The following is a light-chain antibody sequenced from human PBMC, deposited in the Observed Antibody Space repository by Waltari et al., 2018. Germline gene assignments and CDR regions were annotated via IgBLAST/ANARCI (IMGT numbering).Light chain of an antibody. V-gene: IGLV2-23*02. Sequence: QSALTQPASGSGSPGQSITVPCTGTSSDVGSYNLVSWFQQHPDKAPKLIIFEVNKRPSGVSNRFSGSKSGNTASLTISGLQAGDEADYYCCSYAGSGIYAFGTGAKVTVL. CDR1: SSDVGSYNL. CDR3: CSYAGSGIYA. J-gene: IGLJ1*01. CDR2: EVN.